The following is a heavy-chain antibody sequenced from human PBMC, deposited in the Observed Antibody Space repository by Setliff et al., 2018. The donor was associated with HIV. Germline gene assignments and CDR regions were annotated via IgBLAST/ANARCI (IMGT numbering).Heavy chain of an antibody. CDR3: ARDYYDDSYYRPGIYYVYYIDV. Sequence: LSLTCAVSGGSIRTGDWWSWVRQSPGKGLEWIGEISHGGSTNHNPSLRSRVTISVDTSSNQFPLKLSSVTAADTAVYYCARDYYDDSYYRPGIYYVYYIDVWGKGTTVTVSS. CDR1: GGSIRTGDW. V-gene: IGHV4-4*02. D-gene: IGHD3-10*01. CDR2: ISHGGST. J-gene: IGHJ6*03.